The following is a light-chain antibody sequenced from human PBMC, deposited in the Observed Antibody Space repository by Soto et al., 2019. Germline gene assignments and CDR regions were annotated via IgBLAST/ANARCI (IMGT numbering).Light chain of an antibody. V-gene: IGKV1-5*01. CDR1: QSIGYW. J-gene: IGKJ4*02. CDR3: QQYNSFSKT. Sequence: DIPMTQSPSRLSASVGDRVTITCRASQSIGYWLVWYQQKPGKAPKLLIYAASTLETGVPSRFSGSGFGAEFTLTIASLQPDDSATYYCQQYNSFSKTFGRGTKVEIK. CDR2: AAS.